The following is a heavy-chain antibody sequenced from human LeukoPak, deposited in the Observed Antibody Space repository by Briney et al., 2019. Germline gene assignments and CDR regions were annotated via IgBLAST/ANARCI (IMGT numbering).Heavy chain of an antibody. J-gene: IGHJ4*02. CDR2: INTDGNSR. D-gene: IGHD1-1*01. CDR3: VRDDDRGFDS. V-gene: IGHV3-74*01. Sequence: GGSLRLSCAASGFPFSDYWMHWVRQVPGKGLVWVSRINTDGNSRSYADSVKGRFTISRDNAKNTLYLQMNSLRAEDTAVYYCVRDDDRGFDSWGQGSLATVSS. CDR1: GFPFSDYW.